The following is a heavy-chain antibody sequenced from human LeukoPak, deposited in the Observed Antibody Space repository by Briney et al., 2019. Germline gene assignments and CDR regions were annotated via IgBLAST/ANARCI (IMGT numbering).Heavy chain of an antibody. CDR1: GVPFSNYW. J-gene: IGHJ4*02. Sequence: GGSLRLSCAAAGVPFSNYWMSWVRQAPGKGLEWVANIKQDGSETHYAGSVEGRFTISRDNAKNSLYLQMNSLRAEDTAVYYCARVRGGSTSSDFDYWGQGTLVSVST. V-gene: IGHV3-7*05. D-gene: IGHD2-2*01. CDR3: ARVRGGSTSSDFDY. CDR2: IKQDGSET.